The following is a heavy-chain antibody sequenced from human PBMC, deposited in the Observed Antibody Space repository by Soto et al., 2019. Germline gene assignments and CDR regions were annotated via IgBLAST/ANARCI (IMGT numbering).Heavy chain of an antibody. CDR3: ARSRVTYYYDRSAFDI. D-gene: IGHD3-22*01. J-gene: IGHJ3*02. CDR1: GGTFSSYA. CDR2: IIPIFGTA. V-gene: IGHV1-69*01. Sequence: VQLVQSGAEVKKPGSSVKVSCKASGGTFSSYAISWVRQAPGQGLEWMGGIIPIFGTANYAQKFQGRVTITADESTSTAYMELSSLRSEDTALYYCARSRVTYYYDRSAFDIWGQGTMVTVSS.